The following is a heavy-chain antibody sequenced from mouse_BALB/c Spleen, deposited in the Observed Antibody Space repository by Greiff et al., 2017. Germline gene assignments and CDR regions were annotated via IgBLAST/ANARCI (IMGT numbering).Heavy chain of an antibody. D-gene: IGHD1-1*01. CDR3: ARTYGSRSFDY. CDR1: GFNIKDTY. J-gene: IGHJ2*01. Sequence: EVQLQQSGAELVKPGASVKLSCTASGFNIKDTYMHWVKQRPEQGLEWIGRIDPANGNTKYDPKFQGKATITADTSSNTAYLQLSSLTSEDTAVYYCARTYGSRSFDYWGQGTTLTVSS. CDR2: IDPANGNT. V-gene: IGHV14-3*02.